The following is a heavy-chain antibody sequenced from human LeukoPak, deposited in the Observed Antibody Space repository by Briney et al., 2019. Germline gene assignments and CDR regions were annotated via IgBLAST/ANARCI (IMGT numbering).Heavy chain of an antibody. V-gene: IGHV1-18*01. J-gene: IGHJ5*02. D-gene: IGHD1-1*01. CDR2: ISTYNGNT. CDR1: GYTSSSYG. Sequence: ASVKVSCKSSGYTSSSYGISWMRRAPGQGLEWMGWISTYNGNTNYAQEFQGRVTMSTDTSTSTAYMEVRSLRSDDTAVYYCARDVPGSIGTTARFDPWGQGTLVTVSS. CDR3: ARDVPGSIGTTARFDP.